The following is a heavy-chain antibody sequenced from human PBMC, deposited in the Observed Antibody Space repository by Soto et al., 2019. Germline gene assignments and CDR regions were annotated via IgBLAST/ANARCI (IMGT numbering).Heavy chain of an antibody. CDR1: GGSFSGYY. V-gene: IGHV4-34*01. J-gene: IGHJ5*02. CDR2: INHSGSN. Sequence: SETLSLTCAVYGGSFSGYYWSWIRQPPGKGLEWIGEINHSGSNNYNPSLKSRVTISVDKSKNQFSLKLSAVTAADTAVYYCARALGSTSFYPPLQRWFDPWGQGTPVTVSS. D-gene: IGHD2-2*01. CDR3: ARALGSTSFYPPLQRWFDP.